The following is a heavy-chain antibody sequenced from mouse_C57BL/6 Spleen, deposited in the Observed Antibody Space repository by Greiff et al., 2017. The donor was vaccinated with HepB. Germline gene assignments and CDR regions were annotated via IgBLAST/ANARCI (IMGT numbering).Heavy chain of an antibody. CDR1: GYTFTSYW. Sequence: VQLQQPGAELVKPGASVKMSCKASGYTFTSYWITWVKQRPGQGLEWIGDIYPGSGSTNYNEKFKSKATLTVDTSSSAANMQLSSLTSEDSAVYYCARMGGLHLAMDYWGQGTSVTVSS. V-gene: IGHV1-55*01. J-gene: IGHJ4*01. D-gene: IGHD2-4*01. CDR3: ARMGGLHLAMDY. CDR2: IYPGSGST.